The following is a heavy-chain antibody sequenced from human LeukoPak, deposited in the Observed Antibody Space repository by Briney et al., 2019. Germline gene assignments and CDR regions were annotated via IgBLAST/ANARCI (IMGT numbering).Heavy chain of an antibody. J-gene: IGHJ4*02. V-gene: IGHV5-51*01. D-gene: IGHD3-22*01. Sequence: GESLKISCKAFGYSVSTSWIGWVRQMPGKGLEWMAIIYPHDSSTRYSPSFQGQVTISTDKSINTAYLQWTSLKASDTAMYYCARGISYYDRSFDYWGQGTLVTVSS. CDR3: ARGISYYDRSFDY. CDR2: IYPHDSST. CDR1: GYSVSTSW.